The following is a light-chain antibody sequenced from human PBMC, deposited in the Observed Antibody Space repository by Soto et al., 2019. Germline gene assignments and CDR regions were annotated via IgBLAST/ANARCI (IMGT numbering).Light chain of an antibody. Sequence: IVMTQSPATLSVSPGERATLSCRASQSIDSKLAWYQQRPGQAPRLLIYGASTRATGIPARFSGSGSGTEFTLTISGLQSEDFALYFCQQFNNLPYSFGQGTKVDIK. V-gene: IGKV3-15*01. J-gene: IGKJ2*03. CDR1: QSIDSK. CDR2: GAS. CDR3: QQFNNLPYS.